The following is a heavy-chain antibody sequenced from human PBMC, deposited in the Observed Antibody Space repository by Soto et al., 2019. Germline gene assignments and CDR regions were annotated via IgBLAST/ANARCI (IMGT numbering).Heavy chain of an antibody. CDR2: ISGGGGST. D-gene: IGHD7-27*01. Sequence: GGSLRLSCAASGFTFSSYAMSWVRQAPGKGLEWVAAISGGGGSTYYADSVKGRFTISRDNSRNTLYLQMNSLRAEDTAVYHCVRDLLGSGGHFDYWGQGTPVTVSS. V-gene: IGHV3-23*01. J-gene: IGHJ4*02. CDR3: VRDLLGSGGHFDY. CDR1: GFTFSSYA.